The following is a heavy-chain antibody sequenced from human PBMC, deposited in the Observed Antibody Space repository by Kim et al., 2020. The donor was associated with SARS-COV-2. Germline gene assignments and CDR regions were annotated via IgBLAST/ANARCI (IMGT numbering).Heavy chain of an antibody. CDR2: IYYSGST. CDR1: GGSISSSSYY. Sequence: SETLSLTCTVSGGSISSSSYYWGWIRQPPGKGLEWIGSIYYSGSTYYNPSLKSRVTISVDTSKNQFSLKLSSVTAADTAVHYCARVVKVVTAILLVRDYYYYGMDVWGQGTTVTVSS. V-gene: IGHV4-39*07. D-gene: IGHD2-21*02. J-gene: IGHJ6*02. CDR3: ARVVKVVTAILLVRDYYYYGMDV.